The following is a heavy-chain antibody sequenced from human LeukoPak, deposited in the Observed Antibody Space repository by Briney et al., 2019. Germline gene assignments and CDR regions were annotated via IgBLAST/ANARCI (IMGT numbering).Heavy chain of an antibody. V-gene: IGHV4-4*09. CDR3: ARRGEYSGYDSTGFDP. J-gene: IGHJ5*02. CDR1: GGSLSHHY. CDR2: IDTSGST. D-gene: IGHD5-12*01. Sequence: SETLSLTCTVSGGSLSHHYWNWIRQPPGKGLEWIGYIDTSGSTNYNPSLKNRVTISVDTSKNQFSLKLSSVTAADTAVYYCARRGEYSGYDSTGFDPWGQGILVTVSS.